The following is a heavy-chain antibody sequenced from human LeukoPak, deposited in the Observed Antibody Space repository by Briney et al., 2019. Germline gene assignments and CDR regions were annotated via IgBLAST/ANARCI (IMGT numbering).Heavy chain of an antibody. V-gene: IGHV3-30*02. D-gene: IGHD3-22*01. CDR2: IRYDGSNK. Sequence: GGSLRLFCAASGFTFSSYGMHWVRQAPGKGLEWVAFIRYDGSNKYYADSVKGRFTISRDNSKNTLYLQMNSLRAEDTAVYYCAQLDYYDSSGYYSDYWGQGTLVTVSS. CDR3: AQLDYYDSSGYYSDY. CDR1: GFTFSSYG. J-gene: IGHJ4*02.